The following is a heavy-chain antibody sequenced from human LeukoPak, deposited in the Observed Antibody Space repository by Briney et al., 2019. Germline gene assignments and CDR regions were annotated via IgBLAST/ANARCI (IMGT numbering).Heavy chain of an antibody. V-gene: IGHV3-73*01. CDR3: TRHDPYGSGSYGY. CDR1: GFTFSGSA. D-gene: IGHD3-10*01. Sequence: GGSLRLSCAASGFTFSGSAMYWVRQASGKGLEWVGRIRGKANSYATAYAASVKGRFTISRDDSKNTAYLQMNSLKTEDTAVYYCTRHDPYGSGSYGYWGQGTLVTVSS. CDR2: IRGKANSYAT. J-gene: IGHJ4*02.